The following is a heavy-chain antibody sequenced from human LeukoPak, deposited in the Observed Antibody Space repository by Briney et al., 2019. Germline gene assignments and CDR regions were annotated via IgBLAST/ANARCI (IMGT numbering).Heavy chain of an antibody. CDR1: GGSFSGYY. V-gene: IGHV4-34*01. CDR2: INHSGST. CDR3: ATSITMIVVVTPYDAFDI. D-gene: IGHD3-22*01. Sequence: SETLSLTCAVYGGSFSGYYWSWIRQPPGKGLEGIGEINHSGSTNYNPSLKSRVTISVDTSKNQFSLKLSSVTAADTAVYYCATSITMIVVVTPYDAFDIWGQGTMVTVSS. J-gene: IGHJ3*02.